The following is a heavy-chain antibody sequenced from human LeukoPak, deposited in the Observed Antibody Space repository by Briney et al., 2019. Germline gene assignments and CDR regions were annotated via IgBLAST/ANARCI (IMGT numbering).Heavy chain of an antibody. V-gene: IGHV1-46*01. CDR2: INPSGG. Sequence: ASVKVSCKASGYTFTSNYMLWVRQAPGQGLEWMGIINPSGGSQGRVTMTRDTSTSTVYTELSSLRSEDTAVYYCARVGGNYPINWGQGSLVTVSS. D-gene: IGHD3-16*02. J-gene: IGHJ4*02. CDR1: GYTFTSNY. CDR3: ARVGGNYPIN.